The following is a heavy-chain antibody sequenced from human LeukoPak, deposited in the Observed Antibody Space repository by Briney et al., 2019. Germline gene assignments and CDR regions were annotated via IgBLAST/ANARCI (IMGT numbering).Heavy chain of an antibody. CDR2: ISAYNGNT. Sequence: ASVKVSCKASGYRFTSYGISWVRQAPGQGLEWMGWISAYNGNTNYAQKLQGRVTMTTDTSTSTAYMELRSLRSDDTAVYYCARERPHYDFWSGYYPIDYWGQGTLVTVSS. CDR1: GYRFTSYG. D-gene: IGHD3-3*01. J-gene: IGHJ4*02. V-gene: IGHV1-18*01. CDR3: ARERPHYDFWSGYYPIDY.